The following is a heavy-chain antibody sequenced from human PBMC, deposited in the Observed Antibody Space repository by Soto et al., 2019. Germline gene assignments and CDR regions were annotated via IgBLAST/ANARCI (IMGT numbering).Heavy chain of an antibody. J-gene: IGHJ5*02. D-gene: IGHD3-16*01. CDR2: ISHDASGT. CDR1: GLPFSGYA. Sequence: QGQLMESGGGVVLPGRSLRLSCAASGLPFSGYAMHWVRQAPGKGLEWVAAISHDASGTFYADSVKGRFTISRDDSKKMLFLQMNSLGPADTAVYHCARVGYGVSRGPGFDPWGQGTLVTVSS. V-gene: IGHV3-30-3*01. CDR3: ARVGYGVSRGPGFDP.